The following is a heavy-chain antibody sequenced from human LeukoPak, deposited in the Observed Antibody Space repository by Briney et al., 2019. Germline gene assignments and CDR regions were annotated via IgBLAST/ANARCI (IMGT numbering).Heavy chain of an antibody. CDR1: GYTFTSYG. CDR3: ARAIAGRENYYYYYYMDV. Sequence: GASVKVSCKASGYTFTSYGISWVRQAPGQGLEWMGWISAYNGNTNYAQKLQGRVTMTTDTSTSTAYMELRSLRSDDTAVYYCARAIAGRENYYYYYYMDVWGKGTTVTVSS. J-gene: IGHJ6*03. V-gene: IGHV1-18*01. CDR2: ISAYNGNT. D-gene: IGHD2-21*01.